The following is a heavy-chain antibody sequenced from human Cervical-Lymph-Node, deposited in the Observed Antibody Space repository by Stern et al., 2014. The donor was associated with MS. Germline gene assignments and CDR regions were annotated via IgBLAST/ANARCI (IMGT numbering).Heavy chain of an antibody. CDR2: LHYTGAT. CDR1: GDSITNYY. D-gene: IGHD4/OR15-4a*01. V-gene: IGHV4-59*08. Sequence: QVQLVESGPGLVKPSEPLSLTCTVSGDSITNYYWSWIRQSPEKELQWIGYLHYTGATLYNPSLEGRVSISGDTSKTQFSLTLTSVAAPDTAIYYCARHKGASFDYWGPGTLVTVSS. CDR3: ARHKGASFDY. J-gene: IGHJ4*02.